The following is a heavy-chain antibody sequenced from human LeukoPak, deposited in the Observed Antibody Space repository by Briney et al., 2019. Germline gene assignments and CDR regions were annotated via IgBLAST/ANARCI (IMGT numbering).Heavy chain of an antibody. V-gene: IGHV4-39*01. Sequence: SETLSLTCTVSGGSISSGSHFWGWIRQPPGKGLEWLGSIYYSESTYSGSTYYNPSLQSRVTISVDTSKNQFSLKLSSVTVADTAVYYCAPGSTGGSRGSWFDPWGQGTLVTVSS. J-gene: IGHJ5*02. CDR3: APGSTGGSRGSWFDP. D-gene: IGHD1-26*01. CDR1: GGSISSGSHF. CDR2: IYYSESTYSGST.